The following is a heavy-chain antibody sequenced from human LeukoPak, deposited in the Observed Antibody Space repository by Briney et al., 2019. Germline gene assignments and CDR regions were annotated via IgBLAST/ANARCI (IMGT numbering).Heavy chain of an antibody. J-gene: IGHJ5*02. CDR1: GYSFPSYW. V-gene: IGHV5-10-1*01. Sequence: GESLNTSCQVSGYSFPSYWITWVRQVPGKGLEWMGRNDPSDSYTNYNPSFEGHATMSVEKSIPTVYLQWSSLKASDTAMYYCVRQPPGVYDTAQNWFDPWGQGTLVTVSS. CDR3: VRQPPGVYDTAQNWFDP. CDR2: NDPSDSYT. D-gene: IGHD3-22*01.